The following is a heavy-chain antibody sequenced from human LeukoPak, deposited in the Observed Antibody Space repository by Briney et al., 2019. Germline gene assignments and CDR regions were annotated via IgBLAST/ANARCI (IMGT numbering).Heavy chain of an antibody. D-gene: IGHD2-15*01. V-gene: IGHV1-8*01. J-gene: IGHJ5*01. Sequence: ASVKVSCKASGYTFTSYDINWVRQATGQGLEWMGWMDPSRGNTGYAQKFQGRVTVTRNTSISTAYMELSSLRSEDTAVYYCARRYPRYCSGGSCYRWFDSWGQGTLVTVSS. CDR3: ARRYPRYCSGGSCYRWFDS. CDR2: MDPSRGNT. CDR1: GYTFTSYD.